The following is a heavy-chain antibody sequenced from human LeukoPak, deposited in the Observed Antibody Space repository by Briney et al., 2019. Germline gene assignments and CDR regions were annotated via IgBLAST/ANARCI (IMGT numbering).Heavy chain of an antibody. CDR1: GGSISSGSYY. Sequence: PSQTLSLTCTVSGGSISSGSYYWSWIRQPPGKGLEWIGRIYTSGSTNYNPSLKSRVTISVDTSKNQFSLKLSSVTAADTAVYYCARENGLGATVDYWGQGTLVTVSS. V-gene: IGHV4-61*02. CDR3: ARENGLGATVDY. J-gene: IGHJ4*02. D-gene: IGHD1-26*01. CDR2: IYTSGST.